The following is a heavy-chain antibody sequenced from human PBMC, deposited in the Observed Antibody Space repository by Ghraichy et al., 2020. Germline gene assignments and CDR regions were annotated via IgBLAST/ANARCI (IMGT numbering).Heavy chain of an antibody. V-gene: IGHV4-59*01. D-gene: IGHD1-1*01. Sequence: SETLSLTCTVSGGSISSYYWSWIRQPPGKGLEWIGYIYYSGSTNYNPSLKSRVTISVDTSKNQFSLKLSSVTAADTAVYYCARVGWNDKMTRGHYYYYYGMDVWGQGTTVTVSS. CDR1: GGSISSYY. CDR2: IYYSGST. J-gene: IGHJ6*02. CDR3: ARVGWNDKMTRGHYYYYYGMDV.